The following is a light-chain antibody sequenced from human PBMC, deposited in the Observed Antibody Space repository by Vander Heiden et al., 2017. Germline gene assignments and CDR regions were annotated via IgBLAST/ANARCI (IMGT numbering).Light chain of an antibody. V-gene: IGLV3-21*02. Sequence: SYVLIQAPSVSEASGQTVRITWGGNNIGSKSVHWYQQRPGQSPVLVVYDDSDRPSGIPERFSGSNSENTATLTISRVEAGDEADYYCQVWDSNSDHLLFGGGTKLTVL. J-gene: IGLJ2*01. CDR1: NIGSKS. CDR3: QVWDSNSDHLL. CDR2: DDS.